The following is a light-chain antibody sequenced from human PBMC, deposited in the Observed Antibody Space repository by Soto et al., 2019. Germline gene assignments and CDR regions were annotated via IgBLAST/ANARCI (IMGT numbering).Light chain of an antibody. CDR2: GAS. CDR1: RNITRK. J-gene: IGKJ4*01. CDR3: QQYYDYPPLI. V-gene: IGKV3-15*01. Sequence: EIVMTQSPATLSVSLGERATLSCRASRNITRKLAWYQQKPGQAPRLLISGASTRATGIPARFSGSGSGTEFTLTIISLQSEDFAVYYCQQYYDYPPLIFGGGTKVEIK.